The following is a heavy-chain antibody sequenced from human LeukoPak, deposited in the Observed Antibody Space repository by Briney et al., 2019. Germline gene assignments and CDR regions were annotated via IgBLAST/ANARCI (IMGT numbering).Heavy chain of an antibody. V-gene: IGHV4-61*02. CDR2: INSNGIT. CDR1: GGSIGLGSEL. D-gene: IGHD3-22*01. J-gene: IGHJ3*02. Sequence: SETQSLTCSVWGGSIGLGSELWSRIPRPAGEGRVMIWRINSNGITSNNPSLKSRVTISVDTSKNQFSLNLTSVTAADTAVYYCAASTTLTGEVDSSGIYLGSNAFDIWGQGTMVTVSS. CDR3: AASTTLTGEVDSSGIYLGSNAFDI.